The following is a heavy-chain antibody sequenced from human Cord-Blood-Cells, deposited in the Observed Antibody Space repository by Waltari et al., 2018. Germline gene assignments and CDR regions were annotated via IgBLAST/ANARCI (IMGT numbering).Heavy chain of an antibody. V-gene: IGHV4-34*01. J-gene: IGHJ4*02. Sequence: QVQLQQWGAGLLKPSETLSLTCAVYGGSFSGYYWSWIRQPPGKGLEWIGEINHSGSTNYNPSLKSRVTRSVDTSKNQFSLKLSSVTAADTAVYYCARGLQLLWFGEFDYWGQGTLVTVSS. D-gene: IGHD3-10*01. CDR3: ARGLQLLWFGEFDY. CDR1: GGSFSGYY. CDR2: INHSGST.